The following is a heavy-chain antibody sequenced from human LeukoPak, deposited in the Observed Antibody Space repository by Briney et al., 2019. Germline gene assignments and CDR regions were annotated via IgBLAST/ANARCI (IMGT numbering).Heavy chain of an antibody. J-gene: IGHJ4*02. CDR2: ISGSGGST. CDR1: GFTFSSYA. Sequence: TGGSLRLSCAASGFTFSSYAMSWVRQAPGKGLEWVSAISGSGGSTYYADSVKGRFTISRDNSRNTLYLQMNSLRAEDTAVYYCAKTYVTTVTTNDYWGQGTLVTVSS. D-gene: IGHD4-17*01. CDR3: AKTYVTTVTTNDY. V-gene: IGHV3-23*01.